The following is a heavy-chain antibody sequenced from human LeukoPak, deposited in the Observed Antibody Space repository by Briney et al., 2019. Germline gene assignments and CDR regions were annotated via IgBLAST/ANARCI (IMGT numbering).Heavy chain of an antibody. CDR3: AREGGMKGAVYFDY. CDR2: INQEGSEK. V-gene: IGHV3-7*01. Sequence: PGGSPRLSCEAPGFTFSSYWMSWVRQAPGKGREWVANINQEGSEKYYVDSVRGRFTISRDNAKNSLYLQMNSLRAEDTAVYYCAREGGMKGAVYFDYWGQGTLVTVSS. D-gene: IGHD3-16*01. J-gene: IGHJ4*02. CDR1: GFTFSSYW.